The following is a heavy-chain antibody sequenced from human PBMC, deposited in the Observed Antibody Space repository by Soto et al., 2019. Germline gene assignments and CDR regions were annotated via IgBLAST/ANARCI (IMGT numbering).Heavy chain of an antibody. V-gene: IGHV2-26*01. J-gene: IGHJ3*02. CDR3: ARRDIVATRGAFDI. CDR1: GFSLSNARMG. Sequence: QVTLKESGPVLVKPTETLTLTCTVSGFSLSNARMGVSWIRQPPGKALEWLAHIFSNDEKSYSTSLKSRLTSPKDTAKSHVVLTMTNMDPVDTATYYCARRDIVATRGAFDIWGQGTMVTVSS. CDR2: IFSNDEK. D-gene: IGHD5-12*01.